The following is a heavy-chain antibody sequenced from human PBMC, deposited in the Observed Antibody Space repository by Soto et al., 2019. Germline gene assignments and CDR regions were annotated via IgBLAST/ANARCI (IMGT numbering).Heavy chain of an antibody. CDR2: IWYDGSNK. V-gene: IGHV3-33*01. CDR3: ARSGGYCSGGSCYDAFDI. D-gene: IGHD2-15*01. Sequence: GGSLRLSCAASGFTFSSYGMHWVRQAPGKGLEWVAVIWYDGSNKYYADSVKGRFTISRDNSKNTLYLQMNSLRAEDTAVYYCARSGGYCSGGSCYDAFDIWGQGTMVTVSS. J-gene: IGHJ3*02. CDR1: GFTFSSYG.